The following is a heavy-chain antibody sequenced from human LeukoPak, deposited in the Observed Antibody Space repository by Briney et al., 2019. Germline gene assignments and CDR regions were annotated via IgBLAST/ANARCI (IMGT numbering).Heavy chain of an antibody. CDR3: ASNPGYSSGL. CDR1: GYTFTGYY. D-gene: IGHD6-19*01. CDR2: ISAYNGNT. J-gene: IGHJ4*02. Sequence: ASVKVSCKASGYTFTGYYMHWVRQAPGQGLEWMGWISAYNGNTNYAQKLQGRVTMTTDTSTSTAYMELRSPRSDDTAVYYCASNPGYSSGLWGQGTPVTVSS. V-gene: IGHV1-18*04.